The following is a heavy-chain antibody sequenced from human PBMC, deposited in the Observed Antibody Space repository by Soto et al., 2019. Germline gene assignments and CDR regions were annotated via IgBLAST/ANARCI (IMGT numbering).Heavy chain of an antibody. J-gene: IGHJ6*02. CDR3: AKDKGRGSGTSPYYAYYGMDV. V-gene: IGHV3-9*01. CDR1: GFTFDGYA. Sequence: EVQLVESGGGLVQPGRSLRLSCAASGFTFDGYAIHLVRQAPGKGLEWVSGISWTSGTIGYADSVKGRFTISRDNAKNSLYLQMNSLRAEDTALYYCAKDKGRGSGTSPYYAYYGMDVWGQGTTVTVSS. D-gene: IGHD3-10*01. CDR2: ISWTSGTI.